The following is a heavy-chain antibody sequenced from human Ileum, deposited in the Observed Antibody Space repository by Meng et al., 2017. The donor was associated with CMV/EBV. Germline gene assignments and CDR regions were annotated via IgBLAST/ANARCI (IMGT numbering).Heavy chain of an antibody. CDR1: GLTLSSYT. CDR2: ISSSSSYI. V-gene: IGHV3-21*01. J-gene: IGHJ4*02. CDR3: ARDRGRYSYGGDFVDY. D-gene: IGHD5-18*01. Sequence: GESLKISCAASGLTLSSYTMNWVRQAPGKGLEWVSSISSSSSYIYYADSVKGRFTISRDNAKNSLYLQMNSLRAEDTAVYYCARDRGRYSYGGDFVDYWGQGTLVTVSS.